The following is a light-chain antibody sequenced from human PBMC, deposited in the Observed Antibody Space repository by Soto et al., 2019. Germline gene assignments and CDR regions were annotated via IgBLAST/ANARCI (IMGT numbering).Light chain of an antibody. CDR3: QQYEVYPWT. CDR1: QSVSNNY. V-gene: IGKV3-20*01. CDR2: GAS. J-gene: IGKJ1*01. Sequence: EIVLAQSPGTLSLSPGEGATLSCRASQSVSNNYLAWYQQKPGQGPRLLIYGASSRATGIPDRFSASGSGTEFTLTISSLQPDDSATYYCQQYEVYPWTFGRGTKVDIK.